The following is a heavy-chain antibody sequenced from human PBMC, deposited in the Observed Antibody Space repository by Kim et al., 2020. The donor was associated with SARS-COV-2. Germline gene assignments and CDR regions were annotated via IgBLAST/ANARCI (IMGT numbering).Heavy chain of an antibody. D-gene: IGHD3-16*01. V-gene: IGHV3-23*01. J-gene: IGHJ5*02. CDR2: VTGNGNYG. CDR3: ARGLRLHSLGGDWLDP. Sequence: GGSLRLSCTASGFTFNNYGMSWVRQAPGKGLEWVAGVTGNGNYGYYAASVKGRFFIARDNSKNTLFLRMNSLRAEDTAVYYCARGLRLHSLGGDWLDPWGQGTLVSVSS. CDR1: GFTFNNYG.